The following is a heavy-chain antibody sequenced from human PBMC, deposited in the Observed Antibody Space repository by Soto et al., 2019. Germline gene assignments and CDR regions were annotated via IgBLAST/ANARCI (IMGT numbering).Heavy chain of an antibody. Sequence: QVQLVESGGGVVQPGRSLRLSCAASGFTFSSYGMHWVRQAPGKGLEWVAVIWYDGSNKYYADSVKGRFTISRDNSKNTLYLQMNSLRAEDTAVYYCARDGADYYDSSGPLGAFDIWGQGTMVTVSS. J-gene: IGHJ3*02. V-gene: IGHV3-33*01. D-gene: IGHD3-22*01. CDR1: GFTFSSYG. CDR3: ARDGADYYDSSGPLGAFDI. CDR2: IWYDGSNK.